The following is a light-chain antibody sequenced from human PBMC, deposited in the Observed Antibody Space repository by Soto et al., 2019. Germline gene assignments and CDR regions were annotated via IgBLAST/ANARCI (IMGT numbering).Light chain of an antibody. Sequence: DIQMTQSPSSLSAAVGDRVSITCQASHDISENLNWYQQKPEKAPKLLISDASTLETGVPLRFTGGGSGTHFTLNINTLQPEDAATYYCQQYDDLPPFNFGPGTTVNIK. CDR3: QQYDDLPPFN. V-gene: IGKV1-33*01. J-gene: IGKJ3*01. CDR2: DAS. CDR1: HDISEN.